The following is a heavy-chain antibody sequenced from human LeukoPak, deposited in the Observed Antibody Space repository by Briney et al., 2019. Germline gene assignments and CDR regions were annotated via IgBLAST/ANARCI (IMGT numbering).Heavy chain of an antibody. CDR3: AKSVGANTIIGFYFHY. CDR1: GFTFRNYG. CDR2: IEYDGNNQ. D-gene: IGHD1-26*01. Sequence: GGSLRLSCVASGFTFRNYGMHWVRQAPGKGPEWVAFIEYDGNNQYYADSMQGRITISRDNSKNTLYLQLNNQRVGDTAAYFCAKSVGANTIIGFYFHYWGQGTLVAVSS. J-gene: IGHJ4*01. V-gene: IGHV3-30*02.